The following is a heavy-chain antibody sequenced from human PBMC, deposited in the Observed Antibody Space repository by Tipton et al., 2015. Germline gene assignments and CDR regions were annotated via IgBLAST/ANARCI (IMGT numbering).Heavy chain of an antibody. V-gene: IGHV1-45*02. D-gene: IGHD1-26*01. CDR1: GGTFSSYA. CDR3: TSAEFRGTFYDY. J-gene: IGHJ4*02. CDR2: ITPFNNNT. Sequence: QLVQSGAEVKKPGSSVKVSCKASGGTFSSYAISWVRQAPGQALEWMGWITPFNNNTDYAQKFLDRVTITRDRSMRTAYLELSSLGSEDTAIYYCTSAEFRGTFYDYWGQGTLVTVSS.